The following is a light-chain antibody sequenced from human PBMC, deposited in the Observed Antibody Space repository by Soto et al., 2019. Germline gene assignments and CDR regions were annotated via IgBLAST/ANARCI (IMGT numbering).Light chain of an antibody. J-gene: IGKJ5*01. CDR2: GAS. CDR1: QSVSSN. V-gene: IGKV3-15*01. CDR3: QQYNNWPPIS. Sequence: EIVLTQSPATLSLSPGGRATLSCRASQSVSSNLAWYQQKPGQAPRLLIYGASTRATGIPARFSGSWYGTEFTLTISSLQSEDFAVYYSQQYNNWPPISFGQGTRLEIK.